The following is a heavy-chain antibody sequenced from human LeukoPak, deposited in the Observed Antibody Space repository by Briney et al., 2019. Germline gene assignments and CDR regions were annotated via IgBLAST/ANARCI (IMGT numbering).Heavy chain of an antibody. V-gene: IGHV3-7*04. J-gene: IGHJ4*02. CDR3: ARDSTGTVFDL. Sequence: PGGSLRLSCVASGFTFISYWMTWVRQAPGKGLEWVAQISQDGTESYSVDSVRGRFTISRDNAKNSVYLQMNSLRPEDTAVYYCARDSTGTVFDLWGQGTLVTVS. CDR1: GFTFISYW. D-gene: IGHD1-1*01. CDR2: ISQDGTES.